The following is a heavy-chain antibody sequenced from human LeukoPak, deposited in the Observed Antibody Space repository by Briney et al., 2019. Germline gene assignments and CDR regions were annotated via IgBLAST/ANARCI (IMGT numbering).Heavy chain of an antibody. D-gene: IGHD3-10*01. Sequence: SETLTLTCAVYGVSFSGYYWSWIRQPPGKGLEWIGEINHSGSTNYNPSLKSRVTISVDTSTSQFSLKLSSVTAADTAVYYCARGAYYYGSGSSVSSGMDVWGKGTTVTVSS. J-gene: IGHJ6*04. CDR2: INHSGST. CDR3: ARGAYYYGSGSSVSSGMDV. CDR1: GVSFSGYY. V-gene: IGHV4-34*01.